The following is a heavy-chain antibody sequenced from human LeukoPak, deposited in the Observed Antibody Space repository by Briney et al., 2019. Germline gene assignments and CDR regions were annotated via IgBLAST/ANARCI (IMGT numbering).Heavy chain of an antibody. CDR1: GFTFSSYE. J-gene: IGHJ6*03. CDR3: ARDWRDCSSTSCPSYYMDV. V-gene: IGHV3-48*03. Sequence: GGSLRLSCAASGFTFSSYEMNWVRQAPGKGLEWVSYISSSGSTIYYADSVKGRFTISRDNVKNSLYLQMNSLRAEDTAVYYCARDWRDCSSTSCPSYYMDVWGKGTTVTISS. CDR2: ISSSGSTI. D-gene: IGHD2-2*01.